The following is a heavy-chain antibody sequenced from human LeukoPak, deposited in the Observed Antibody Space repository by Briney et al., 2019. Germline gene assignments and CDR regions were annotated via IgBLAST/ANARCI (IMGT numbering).Heavy chain of an antibody. CDR1: GGSISSGRYN. V-gene: IGHV4-61*02. Sequence: SETLSLTCTVSGGSISSGRYNWSCIRQPAGKGLEWSGRIYTSGSTYYNPSINRRATISVDTSKSQFSLKLSSVTAADRAGYYWARGVSSIAARPVDYWGEGTLVTVSS. J-gene: IGHJ4*02. D-gene: IGHD6-6*01. CDR2: IYTSGST. CDR3: ARGVSSIAARPVDY.